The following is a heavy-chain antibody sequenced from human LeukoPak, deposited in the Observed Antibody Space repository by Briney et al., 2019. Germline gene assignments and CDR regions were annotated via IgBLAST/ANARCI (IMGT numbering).Heavy chain of an antibody. D-gene: IGHD3-3*01. CDR2: ISGSGGST. CDR1: GFTFSSYA. Sequence: QPGGSLRLSCAASGFTFSSYAMSWVRQAPGKGLEWVSAISGSGGSTYYADSVKGRFTISRDNSKNTLYLQMNSLRAEDTAVYYCAKGLTIFGVVRDAFDIWGRGTMVTVSS. V-gene: IGHV3-23*01. CDR3: AKGLTIFGVVRDAFDI. J-gene: IGHJ3*02.